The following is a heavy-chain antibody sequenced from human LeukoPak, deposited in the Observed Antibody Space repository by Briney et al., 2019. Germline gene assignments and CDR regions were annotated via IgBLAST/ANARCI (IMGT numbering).Heavy chain of an antibody. J-gene: IGHJ4*02. D-gene: IGHD6-13*01. Sequence: TGGSLRLSCAASGFTFSSYAMSWVRQAPGKGLEWVSAIRGSGGSTYYADSVKGRFTISRDNSMNTLSLQMNSLRAEHTALYYCAKSSSWTYHYLDYWGQGALVTVSS. CDR3: AKSSSWTYHYLDY. CDR1: GFTFSSYA. CDR2: IRGSGGST. V-gene: IGHV3-23*01.